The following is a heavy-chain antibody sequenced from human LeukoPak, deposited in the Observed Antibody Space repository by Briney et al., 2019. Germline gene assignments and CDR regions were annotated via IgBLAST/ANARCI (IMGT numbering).Heavy chain of an antibody. Sequence: TGGSLRLSCAASGFTFSSYAMHWVRQAPGKGLEWVALISYDGSNKYYADSVKGRFTISRDNSKNTLYLQMNSLRAEDTAVYYCARDWAPRGYSYGLPMDYWGQGTLVTVSS. J-gene: IGHJ4*02. V-gene: IGHV3-30-3*01. CDR2: ISYDGSNK. D-gene: IGHD5-18*01. CDR3: ARDWAPRGYSYGLPMDY. CDR1: GFTFSSYA.